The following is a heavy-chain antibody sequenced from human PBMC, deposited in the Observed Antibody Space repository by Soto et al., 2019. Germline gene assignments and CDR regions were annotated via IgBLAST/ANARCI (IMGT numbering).Heavy chain of an antibody. D-gene: IGHD1-26*01. CDR2: INHLETT. Sequence: PSETLSLTCAVSGGSISFGGYCCSCIRQTPGKGLEWIGYINHLETTFYNPSFESRLTLSIDRAKNQFSLKLHSMSAADRAVYFCARGGGSDSFDYWGQGILVTVSS. CDR3: ARGGGSDSFDY. CDR1: GGSISFGGYC. J-gene: IGHJ4*02. V-gene: IGHV4-30-2*01.